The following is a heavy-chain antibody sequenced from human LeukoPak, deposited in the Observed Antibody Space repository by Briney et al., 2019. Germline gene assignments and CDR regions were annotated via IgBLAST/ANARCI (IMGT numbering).Heavy chain of an antibody. CDR2: ISSSSSYI. Sequence: GGSLRLSCAASGFTFSSYSMNWVRQAPGKGLEWVSSISSSSSYIYYADSVKGRFTISRDNAKNSLYLQMNSLRAEDTAVYYCARVGYYYGPQAGWYFDLWGRGTLVTVSS. CDR3: ARVGYYYGPQAGWYFDL. D-gene: IGHD3-10*01. V-gene: IGHV3-21*01. CDR1: GFTFSSYS. J-gene: IGHJ2*01.